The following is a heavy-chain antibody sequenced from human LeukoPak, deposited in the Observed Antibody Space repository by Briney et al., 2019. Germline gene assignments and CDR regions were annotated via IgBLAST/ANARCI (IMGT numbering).Heavy chain of an antibody. D-gene: IGHD3-3*01. CDR2: IYYSGST. CDR1: GGSISSGGYY. Sequence: RASQTLSLTYTVSGGSISSGGYYWSWIRQHPGKGLEWIGYIYYSGSTYYNPSLKSRVTISVDTSKNQFSLKLSSVTAADTAVYYCARSRFYDYDFWSGYVPDAFDIWGQGTMVTVSS. J-gene: IGHJ3*02. V-gene: IGHV4-31*03. CDR3: ARSRFYDYDFWSGYVPDAFDI.